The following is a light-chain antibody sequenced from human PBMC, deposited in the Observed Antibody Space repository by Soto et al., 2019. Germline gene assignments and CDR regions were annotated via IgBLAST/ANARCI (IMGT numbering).Light chain of an antibody. Sequence: QSVLTQPPSASSTPGQTVTISCSGSTSNIGTFYVYWYQHLPGTAPKLLIYLGDQRASGVSDRFSGSKSGTSASLAINGLRSDDEAEYYCAAWDDNLHAYVFGSGTKLTVL. J-gene: IGLJ1*01. V-gene: IGLV1-47*02. CDR2: LGD. CDR3: AAWDDNLHAYV. CDR1: TSNIGTFY.